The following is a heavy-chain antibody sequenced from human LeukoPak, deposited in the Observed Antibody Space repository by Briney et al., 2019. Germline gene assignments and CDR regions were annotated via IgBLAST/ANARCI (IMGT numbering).Heavy chain of an antibody. V-gene: IGHV1-18*01. CDR2: ITVYNGDI. CDR3: ARVYSGGYYGMDV. D-gene: IGHD2-21*01. J-gene: IGHJ6*02. Sequence: ASVTVSCKASGYSFSNSGITWVRQAPGQGLEWMGWITVYNGDINYAQKFQGRVIMTTDTSTSTAYMELRSLRSDDTAVYYCARVYSGGYYGMDVWGQGTTVTVSS. CDR1: GYSFSNSG.